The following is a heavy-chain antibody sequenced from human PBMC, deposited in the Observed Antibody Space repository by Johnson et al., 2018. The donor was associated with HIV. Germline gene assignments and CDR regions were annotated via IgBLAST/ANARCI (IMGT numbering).Heavy chain of an antibody. D-gene: IGHD7-27*01. J-gene: IGHJ3*02. CDR3: AKPETGELSDAFDI. V-gene: IGHV3-30*04. CDR2: ISYDGSEK. CDR1: GFTFSSYA. Sequence: QVQLVESGGGVVQPGRSLRLSCAASGFTFSSYAMHWVRQAPGKGLEWVAVISYDGSEKLFADSVKGRFTISRDNAKNSLYLQMNSLRAEDTALYYCAKPETGELSDAFDIWGQGTMVTVSS.